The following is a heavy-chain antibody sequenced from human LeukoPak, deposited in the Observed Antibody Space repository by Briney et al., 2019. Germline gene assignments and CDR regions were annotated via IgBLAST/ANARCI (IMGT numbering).Heavy chain of an antibody. J-gene: IGHJ4*02. CDR1: GGSISTYY. V-gene: IGHV4-59*01. CDR2: INYSGPN. CDR3: PSMVRGVITHYFDY. Sequence: PSETLSLTCTVSGGSISTYYWSWIRQPPGKGLEWIGYINYSGPNNYSPSPMSRVTISFDTPKNQSSLKLTSVTAPDTAVYYCPSMVRGVITHYFDYWGQGTLVTVSS. D-gene: IGHD3-10*01.